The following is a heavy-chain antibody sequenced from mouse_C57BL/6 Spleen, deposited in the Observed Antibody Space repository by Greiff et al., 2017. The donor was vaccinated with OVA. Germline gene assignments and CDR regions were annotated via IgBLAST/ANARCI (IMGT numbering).Heavy chain of an antibody. Sequence: QVQLQQPGAELVMPGASVKLSCKASGYTFTSYWMHWVKQRPGQGLEWIGAIDPSDSYTNYNQKFKGKSTLTVDKSSSTAYMQLSSLTSEDSAVYYCARWEDSSGYVAYWGQGTLVTVSA. CDR3: ARWEDSSGYVAY. CDR1: GYTFTSYW. CDR2: IDPSDSYT. V-gene: IGHV1-69*01. D-gene: IGHD3-2*02. J-gene: IGHJ3*01.